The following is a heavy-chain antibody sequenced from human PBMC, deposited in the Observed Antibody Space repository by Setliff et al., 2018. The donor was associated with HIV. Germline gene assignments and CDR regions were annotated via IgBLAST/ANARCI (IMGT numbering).Heavy chain of an antibody. Sequence: ASVKVSCKASGGTFSSYAISWVRQAPGQGLEWMGIINPRGGSTTYAQKLQGRVTMTRDTSTSTVYMELSSLRSEDTAVYYCAREPISYWDFVVVGATKNDAFDIWGQGTMVTVSS. CDR1: GGTFSSYA. V-gene: IGHV1-46*01. CDR3: AREPISYWDFVVVGATKNDAFDI. J-gene: IGHJ3*02. CDR2: INPRGGST. D-gene: IGHD2-15*01.